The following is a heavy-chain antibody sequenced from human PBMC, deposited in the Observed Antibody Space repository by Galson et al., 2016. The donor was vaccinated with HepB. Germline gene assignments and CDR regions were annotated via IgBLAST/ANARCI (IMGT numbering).Heavy chain of an antibody. Sequence: SLRLSCAATGFTFDDYAMHWVRHAPGKGLEWVASLSWNSGSISYADSMRRRVTISRDNAKNSLYLQMQSLRSEDTALYYCAKDSGSGSYYKWGWFDPWGQGTLVTVSS. CDR1: GFTFDDYA. D-gene: IGHD3-10*01. CDR2: LSWNSGSI. V-gene: IGHV3-9*01. CDR3: AKDSGSGSYYKWGWFDP. J-gene: IGHJ5*02.